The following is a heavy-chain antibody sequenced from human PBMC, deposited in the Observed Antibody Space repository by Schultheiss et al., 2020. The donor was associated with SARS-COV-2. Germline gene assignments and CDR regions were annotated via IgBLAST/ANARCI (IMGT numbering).Heavy chain of an antibody. CDR1: GGTFSSYA. J-gene: IGHJ4*02. CDR2: INPSGGST. V-gene: IGHV1-46*01. Sequence: ASVKVSCKASGGTFSSYAISWVRQAPGQGLEWMGIINPSGGSTSYAQKFQGRVTMTTDTSTSTAYMELRSLRSDDTAVYYCARDHGDYFDYWGQGTLVTVSS. CDR3: ARDHGDYFDY. D-gene: IGHD3-10*01.